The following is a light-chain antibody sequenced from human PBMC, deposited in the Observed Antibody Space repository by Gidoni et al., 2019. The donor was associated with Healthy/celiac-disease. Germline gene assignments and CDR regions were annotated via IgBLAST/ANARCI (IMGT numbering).Light chain of an antibody. CDR1: KLGDKY. J-gene: IGLJ2*01. CDR2: QDS. Sequence: SYELTQPPSVSVSTGQTASITCSGEKLGDKYACLYQQNPGQSPVLVIYQDSKRPSVIPERFSGSNSGNTATLTISGTQAMDEADYYCHAWDSSTVVFGGGTKLTVL. V-gene: IGLV3-1*01. CDR3: HAWDSSTVV.